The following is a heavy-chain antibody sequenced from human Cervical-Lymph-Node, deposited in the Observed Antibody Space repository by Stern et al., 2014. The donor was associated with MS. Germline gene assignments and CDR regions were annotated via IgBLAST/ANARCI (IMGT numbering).Heavy chain of an antibody. J-gene: IGHJ6*02. V-gene: IGHV3-21*01. CDR3: AREGTFYYYYGLDV. CDR2: ISSSSSYI. D-gene: IGHD1-7*01. Sequence: VQLVESGGGLVKPGGSLRLSCATSGFTFDSYSINWVRQAPGKGLEWVSSISSSSSYIADSVKGRFTISRDNAKNSLYLQMNSLRAEDTAVYYCAREGTFYYYYGLDVWGQGTTVTVSS. CDR1: GFTFDSYS.